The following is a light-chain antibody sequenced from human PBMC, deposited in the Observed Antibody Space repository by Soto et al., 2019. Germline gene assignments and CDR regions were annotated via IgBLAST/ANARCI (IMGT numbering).Light chain of an antibody. Sequence: QSALTQPASVSGSPGQSITISCTGTSSDVATYNSVSWYQQHPDKAPKLMIFEVSDRPSGVSNRFSGSKSGDTASLTISGLQAEDEADYYCSSYTSVNTLVFGGGTKLTVL. J-gene: IGLJ2*01. CDR3: SSYTSVNTLV. CDR1: SSDVATYNS. V-gene: IGLV2-14*01. CDR2: EVS.